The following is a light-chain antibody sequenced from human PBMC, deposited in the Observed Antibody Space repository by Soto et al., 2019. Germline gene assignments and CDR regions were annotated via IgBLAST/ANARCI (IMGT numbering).Light chain of an antibody. CDR1: DIGSES. V-gene: IGLV3-21*02. CDR2: HDT. J-gene: IGLJ2*01. CDR3: QVWDSRSDRVV. Sequence: SYVLNQTPSVSVAPGQTARITCGGNDIGSESVHWYQQKSGQAPVLVVYHDTDRPSGIPERFSGSNSGNTVTLTISRVEAGDEADYYCQVWDSRSDRVVFGGGTKLTVL.